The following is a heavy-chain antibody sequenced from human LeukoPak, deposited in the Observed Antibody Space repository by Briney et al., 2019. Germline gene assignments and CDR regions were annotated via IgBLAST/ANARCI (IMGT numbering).Heavy chain of an antibody. CDR3: ARDIVFGSGSCLD. J-gene: IGHJ4*02. CDR1: GFTFSSYS. CDR2: IRSSSSYI. D-gene: IGHD3-10*01. Sequence: GGSLRLSCAASGFTFSSYSMNWVRQAPGKGLEWVSSIRSSSSYIYYADSVKGRFTISRDNAKNSLYLQMNSLRAEDTAVYYCARDIVFGSGSCLDWGQGALVTVSS. V-gene: IGHV3-21*01.